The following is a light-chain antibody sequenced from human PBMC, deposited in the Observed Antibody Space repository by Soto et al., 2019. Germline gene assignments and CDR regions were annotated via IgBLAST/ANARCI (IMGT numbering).Light chain of an antibody. Sequence: QSALTQPASVSGSPGQSITISCTGASSDVGSYNLVSWYRHHPGKAPKLMIFEGSQRPSGVSDRFSGSKSGNTASLTISGLQSEDEADCYCCSYAGSNTYVVFGGGTQLTVL. J-gene: IGLJ2*01. CDR2: EGS. CDR3: CSYAGSNTYVV. CDR1: SSDVGSYNL. V-gene: IGLV2-23*01.